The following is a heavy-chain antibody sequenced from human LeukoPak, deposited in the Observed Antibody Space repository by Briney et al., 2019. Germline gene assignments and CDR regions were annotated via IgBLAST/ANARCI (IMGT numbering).Heavy chain of an antibody. CDR2: ISRSSSYI. Sequence: GGSLRLSCAASGFTFSSYSMNWVRQAPGKGLEWVSSISRSSSYIYYADSVKGRFTISRDNAKNSLYLQMNSLRAEDTAVYYCARVHFGDGYNTYWGQGTLVTVSS. D-gene: IGHD5-24*01. CDR3: ARVHFGDGYNTY. V-gene: IGHV3-21*01. J-gene: IGHJ4*02. CDR1: GFTFSSYS.